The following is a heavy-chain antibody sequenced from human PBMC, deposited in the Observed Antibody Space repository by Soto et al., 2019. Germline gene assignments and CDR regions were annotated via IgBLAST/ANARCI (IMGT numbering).Heavy chain of an antibody. CDR3: AKGIAVDYYYGMDV. J-gene: IGHJ6*02. Sequence: PGGSLRLSCAASGFTFDDYTMHWVRQAPGKGLEWVSLISWDGGSTYYADSVKGRFTISRDNSKNSLYLQMNSLRTEDTALYYCAKGIAVDYYYGMDVWGQGTTVTVSS. CDR1: GFTFDDYT. CDR2: ISWDGGST. D-gene: IGHD6-19*01. V-gene: IGHV3-43*01.